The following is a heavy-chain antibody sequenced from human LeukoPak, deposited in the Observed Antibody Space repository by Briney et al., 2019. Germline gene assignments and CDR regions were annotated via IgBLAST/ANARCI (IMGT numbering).Heavy chain of an antibody. CDR1: GYTFTSYY. CDR2: INLGGGTT. Sequence: ASVKVSCKASGYTFTSYYIHWVRQAPGQGLEWMGIINLGGGTTNYAQKFQGRVTMTRDTSTSTVYMELSSLRSEDTAVYYCARDGYYGSGSYPITYFDYWGQGTLVTVSS. CDR3: ARDGYYGSGSYPITYFDY. V-gene: IGHV1-46*01. D-gene: IGHD3-10*01. J-gene: IGHJ4*02.